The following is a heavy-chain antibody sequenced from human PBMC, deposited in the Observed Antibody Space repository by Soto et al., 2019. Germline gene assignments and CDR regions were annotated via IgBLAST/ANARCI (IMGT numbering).Heavy chain of an antibody. J-gene: IGHJ5*02. D-gene: IGHD6-6*01. V-gene: IGHV4-31*03. CDR1: GGSISSGDYY. CDR3: PRGPYSSSSTWFAP. CDR2: IYYSGST. Sequence: QVQLQESGPGLVKPSQTLSLTCTVSGGSISSGDYYWSWIRQHPGKGLEWIGYIYYSGSTHSNPSLKSRVTMSVDTSENQFSLKLSSLTAADTAVYYCPRGPYSSSSTWFAPWGHGTLVTVSS.